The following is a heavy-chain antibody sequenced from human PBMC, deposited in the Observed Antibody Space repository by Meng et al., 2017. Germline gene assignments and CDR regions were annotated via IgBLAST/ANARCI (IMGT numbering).Heavy chain of an antibody. CDR3: ARSDWFDP. V-gene: IGHV3-74*01. Sequence: VECGGGLVQSGWSLSLPCTASVFTFRKYWMHWVRQAPGKGRVWVSRIKPDGTMTVYADSVKGRFTISRDNAKNTLYLQMNSLRSDDTAVYYCARSDWFDPWGQGTLVTVSS. CDR2: IKPDGTMT. CDR1: VFTFRKYW. J-gene: IGHJ5*02.